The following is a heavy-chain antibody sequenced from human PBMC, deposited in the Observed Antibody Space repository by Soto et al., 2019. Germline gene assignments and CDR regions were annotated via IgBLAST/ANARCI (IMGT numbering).Heavy chain of an antibody. CDR2: ISSSGSTI. V-gene: IGHV3-11*01. D-gene: IGHD2-15*01. J-gene: IGHJ6*03. CDR3: ARDRFSTGYCSGGSCYPLHYLGELYYMDV. Sequence: GGSLRLSCAASGFTFSDYYMSWIRQAPGKGLEWVSYISSSGSTIYYADSVKGRFTISRDNAKNSLYLQMNSLRAEDTAWYYCARDRFSTGYCSGGSCYPLHYLGELYYMDVWGKGTTVTVSS. CDR1: GFTFSDYY.